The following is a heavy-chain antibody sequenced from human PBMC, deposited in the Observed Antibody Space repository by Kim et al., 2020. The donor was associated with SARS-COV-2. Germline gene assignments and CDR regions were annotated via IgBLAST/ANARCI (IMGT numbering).Heavy chain of an antibody. D-gene: IGHD2-2*01. J-gene: IGHJ2*01. CDR1: GGSISSYY. Sequence: SETLSLTCTVSGGSISSYYWSWIRQPPGKGLEWIGYIYYSGSTNYNPSLKSRVTISVDTSKNQFSLKLSSVTAADTAVYYCARGGHYDQPGDWYFDLWGR. CDR2: IYYSGST. V-gene: IGHV4-59*01. CDR3: ARGGHYDQPGDWYFDL.